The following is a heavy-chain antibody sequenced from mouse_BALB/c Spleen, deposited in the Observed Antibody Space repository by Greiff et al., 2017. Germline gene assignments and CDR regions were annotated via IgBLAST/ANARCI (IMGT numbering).Heavy chain of an antibody. V-gene: IGHV2-9*02. CDR2: IWAGGST. CDR1: GFSLTSYG. D-gene: IGHD2-2*01. Sequence: VKLMESGPGLVAPSQSLSITCTVSGFSLTSYGVHWVRQPPGKGLEWLGVIWAGGSTNYNSALMSRLSISKDNSKSQVFLKMNSLQTDDTAMYYCARDGGIYYGYGDYWGQGTTLTVSS. CDR3: ARDGGIYYGYGDY. J-gene: IGHJ2*01.